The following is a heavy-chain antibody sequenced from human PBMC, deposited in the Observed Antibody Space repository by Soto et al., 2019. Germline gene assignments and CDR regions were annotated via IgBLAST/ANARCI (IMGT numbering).Heavy chain of an antibody. Sequence: GGSLRLSCAASGFTFSNYAMSWVRQAPGRGLEWVSAISDSGGNTNYVDSVKGRFTISRDNSKNTLYLQMNRLRAEDTAVYYCEKDRSPGWYTDFDYWGQGTLVTVSS. CDR2: ISDSGGNT. D-gene: IGHD6-19*01. J-gene: IGHJ4*02. CDR3: EKDRSPGWYTDFDY. V-gene: IGHV3-23*01. CDR1: GFTFSNYA.